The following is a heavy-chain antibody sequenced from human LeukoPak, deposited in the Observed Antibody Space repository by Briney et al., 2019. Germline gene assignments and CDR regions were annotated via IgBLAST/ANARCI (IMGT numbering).Heavy chain of an antibody. CDR2: ISAYNGNT. Sequence: GASXXVXCKASGYTFTSYGISWVRQAPGQGLEWMGWISAYNGNTNYAQKLQGRVTMTTDTSTSTAYIDLSSLRSEDTAVYYCARSREMATMFGVDYWGQGTLVTVSS. D-gene: IGHD5-24*01. CDR3: ARSREMATMFGVDY. J-gene: IGHJ4*02. CDR1: GYTFTSYG. V-gene: IGHV1-18*01.